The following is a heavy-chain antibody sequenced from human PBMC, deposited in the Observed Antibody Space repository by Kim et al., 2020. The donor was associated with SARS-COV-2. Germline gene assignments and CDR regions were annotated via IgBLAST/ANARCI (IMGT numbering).Heavy chain of an antibody. D-gene: IGHD6-13*01. V-gene: IGHV3-33*01. Sequence: GGSLRLSCAASGFTFSSYGMHWVRQAPGKGLEWVAVIWYDGSNKYYADSVKGRFTISRDNSKNTLYLQMNSLRAEDTAVYYCARSSSSPGWHGMDVWGQGTTVTVSS. CDR3: ARSSSSPGWHGMDV. CDR1: GFTFSSYG. CDR2: IWYDGSNK. J-gene: IGHJ6*02.